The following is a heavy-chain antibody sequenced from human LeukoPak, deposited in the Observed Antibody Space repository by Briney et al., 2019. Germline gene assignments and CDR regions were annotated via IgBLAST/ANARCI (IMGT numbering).Heavy chain of an antibody. Sequence: SVKVSCKASGGTFSSYAISWVRQAPGQGLEWMGGIIPIFGTANYAQKFQGRVTITADESTSTACMELSSLRSEDTAVYYCAREATGTMDFDYWGQGTLVTVSS. CDR2: IIPIFGTA. CDR3: AREATGTMDFDY. V-gene: IGHV1-69*01. D-gene: IGHD1-1*01. CDR1: GGTFSSYA. J-gene: IGHJ4*02.